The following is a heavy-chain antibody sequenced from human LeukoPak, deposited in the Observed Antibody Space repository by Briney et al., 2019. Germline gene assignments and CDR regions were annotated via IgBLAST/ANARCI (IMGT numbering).Heavy chain of an antibody. V-gene: IGHV4-59*01. Sequence: SETLSLTCTVSGGSISTYYWSWIRQPPGKGLEWIGYIYYSGNTNYNASLKSRVTISVDTSKNQFSLKLSSVTAADTAVYYCARAGRGVLSNFDYWGQGTLVTVSS. CDR3: ARAGRGVLSNFDY. J-gene: IGHJ4*02. D-gene: IGHD4/OR15-4a*01. CDR2: IYYSGNT. CDR1: GGSISTYY.